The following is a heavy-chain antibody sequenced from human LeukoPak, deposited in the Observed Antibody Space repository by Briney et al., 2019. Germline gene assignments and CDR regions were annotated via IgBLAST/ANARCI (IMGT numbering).Heavy chain of an antibody. CDR2: INHSGST. CDR1: GGSFSGYY. CDR3: ASQHLSGWNEGAYFDY. Sequence: SETLSLTCAVYGGSFSGYYWSWIRQPPGKRLEWIGEINHSGSTNYNPSLKSRVTISVDTSKNQFSLKLSSVTAADTAVYYCASQHLSGWNEGAYFDYWGQGTLVTVSS. J-gene: IGHJ4*02. D-gene: IGHD6-19*01. V-gene: IGHV4-34*01.